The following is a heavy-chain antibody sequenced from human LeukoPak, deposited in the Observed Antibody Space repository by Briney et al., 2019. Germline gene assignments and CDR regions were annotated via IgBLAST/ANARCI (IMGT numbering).Heavy chain of an antibody. CDR2: IYSGGST. D-gene: IGHD3-22*01. J-gene: IGHJ5*02. Sequence: GGSLRLSCAASGLTVSSNYMSWVRQAPGKGLEWVSVIYSGGSTYYADSVKGRFTISRDNSKNTLYLQMNSLRAEDTAVYYCARENYYDRNWFDPWGQGTLVTVSS. CDR3: ARENYYDRNWFDP. CDR1: GLTVSSNY. V-gene: IGHV3-53*01.